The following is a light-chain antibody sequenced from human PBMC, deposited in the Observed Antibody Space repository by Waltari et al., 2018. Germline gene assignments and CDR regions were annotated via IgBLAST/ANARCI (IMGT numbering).Light chain of an antibody. CDR3: QQYETYSPYT. J-gene: IGKJ2*01. Sequence: DIQMTQSPSTLSASVVDRVTITCRASQTINNWLAWYQQKPGKAPQLLIQRASVLQSGVPSRFIGSGSGTDFTLTISSLQADDFATYYCQQYETYSPYTFGQGTKVDLK. CDR1: QTINNW. V-gene: IGKV1-5*03. CDR2: RAS.